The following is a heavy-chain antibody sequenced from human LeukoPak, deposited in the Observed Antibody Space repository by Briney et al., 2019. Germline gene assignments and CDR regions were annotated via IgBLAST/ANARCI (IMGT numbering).Heavy chain of an antibody. D-gene: IGHD3-16*01. Sequence: GGSLRLSCTASGFTFGDYAMSWVRQAPGKGLEWVGFIRSKAYGGTTEYAASVKGRFTISRDDSKSIAYLQMNSLKTEDTAVYYCTRSGNPRYDYVWGSYESPHDYWGQGTLVTVSS. CDR1: GFTFGDYA. V-gene: IGHV3-49*04. CDR3: TRSGNPRYDYVWGSYESPHDY. CDR2: IRSKAYGGTT. J-gene: IGHJ4*02.